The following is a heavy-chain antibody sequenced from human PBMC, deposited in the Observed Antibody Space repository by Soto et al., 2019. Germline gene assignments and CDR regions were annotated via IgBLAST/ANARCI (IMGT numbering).Heavy chain of an antibody. V-gene: IGHV3-30*18. D-gene: IGHD5-12*01. CDR3: AKDRRSGYSGYGLFDY. CDR2: ISYDGSNK. CDR1: GFTFISYG. J-gene: IGHJ4*02. Sequence: GGSLRLSCAASGFTFISYGMHWVRQAPGKGLEWVAVISYDGSNKYYADSVKGRSTISRDNSKNTLYLQMNSLRAEDTAVYYCAKDRRSGYSGYGLFDYWGQGTLVTVSS.